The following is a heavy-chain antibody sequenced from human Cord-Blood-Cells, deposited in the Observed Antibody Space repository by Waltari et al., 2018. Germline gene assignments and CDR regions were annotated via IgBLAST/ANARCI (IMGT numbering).Heavy chain of an antibody. Sequence: QVQLVQSGAEVKKPGSSVKVSCKASGVTFSSYATSWVRQAPGQGLEWMGGIIPIFGTANYAQKFQGRVTITADESTSTAYMELSSLRSEDTAVYYCARDGTHSSSWYGPFDYWGQGTLVTVSS. CDR1: GVTFSSYA. J-gene: IGHJ4*02. V-gene: IGHV1-69*01. CDR3: ARDGTHSSSWYGPFDY. D-gene: IGHD6-13*01. CDR2: IIPIFGTA.